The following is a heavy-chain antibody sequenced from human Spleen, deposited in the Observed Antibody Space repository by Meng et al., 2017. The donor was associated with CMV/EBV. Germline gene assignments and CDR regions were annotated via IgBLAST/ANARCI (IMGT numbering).Heavy chain of an antibody. J-gene: IGHJ4*02. V-gene: IGHV1-18*01. D-gene: IGHD3-22*01. Sequence: SGYTFTSFGVRWVRQAPGQGLEWMGWISAYNGNTDYAQKFQGRVTMTTATSTSTAYMELRSLRSDDTAVYYCARPPGPFDNNGYFGYWGQGTLVTVSS. CDR2: ISAYNGNT. CDR3: ARPPGPFDNNGYFGY. CDR1: GYTFTSFG.